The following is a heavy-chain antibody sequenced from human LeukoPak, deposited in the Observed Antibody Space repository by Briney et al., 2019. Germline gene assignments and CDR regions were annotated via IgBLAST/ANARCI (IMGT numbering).Heavy chain of an antibody. Sequence: GEALKISFKGSGYGFTSYWIGWVRPMPGKGRGWMGIIYPGDSDTRYSPSFQGQVTISADKSISTAYLQWSSLKASDTAMYYCARQYSSGWQGGYWGQGTLVTVSS. D-gene: IGHD6-19*01. V-gene: IGHV5-51*01. CDR2: IYPGDSDT. CDR3: ARQYSSGWQGGY. J-gene: IGHJ4*02. CDR1: GYGFTSYW.